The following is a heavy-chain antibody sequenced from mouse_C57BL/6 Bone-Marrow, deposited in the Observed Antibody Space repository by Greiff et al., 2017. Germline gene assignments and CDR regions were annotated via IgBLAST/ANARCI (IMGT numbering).Heavy chain of an antibody. CDR1: GYTFTSYW. J-gene: IGHJ1*03. V-gene: IGHV1-69*01. CDR2: IDPSDSYT. Sequence: QVQLQQPGAELVVPGASVKLSCKASGYTFTSYWMHWVKQRPGQGLEWIGEIDPSDSYTNYNQKFKGKSTLTVDKSSSTAYMQLSSLTSEDSAVYYCATLITTVVANWYFGVWGTGTTVTVSS. CDR3: ATLITTVVANWYFGV. D-gene: IGHD1-1*01.